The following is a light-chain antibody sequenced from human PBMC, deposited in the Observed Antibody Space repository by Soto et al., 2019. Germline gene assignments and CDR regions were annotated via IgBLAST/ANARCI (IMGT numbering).Light chain of an antibody. CDR2: AAS. Sequence: DIQMTQSPSSLSASVGDRVTITCRASQNINDYLNWYQQKPGKAPRLPISAASSLQSGVPSRFSGSGSGTDFTLTISSLQPEDFATYYCQQSYTTPFTFGPGTKVDIK. V-gene: IGKV1-39*01. CDR1: QNINDY. CDR3: QQSYTTPFT. J-gene: IGKJ3*01.